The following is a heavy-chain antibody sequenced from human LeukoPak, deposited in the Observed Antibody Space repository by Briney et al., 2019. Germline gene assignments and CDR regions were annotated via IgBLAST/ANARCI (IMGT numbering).Heavy chain of an antibody. CDR1: GYTFTGYY. V-gene: IGHV1-2*02. J-gene: IGHJ4*02. CDR2: INPNSGGT. Sequence: ASVKVSCKASGYTFTGYYMHWVRQAPGQGLEWMGWINPNSGGTNYAQKFQGRVTMTRDTSISTAYMELSRLRSDDTAVYYCARDQSGWYYFDYWGQGTLVTVSS. D-gene: IGHD6-19*01. CDR3: ARDQSGWYYFDY.